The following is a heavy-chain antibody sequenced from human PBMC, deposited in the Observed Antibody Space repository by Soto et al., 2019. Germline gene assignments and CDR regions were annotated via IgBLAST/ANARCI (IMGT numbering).Heavy chain of an antibody. Sequence: GGSLRLSCAAAGFTFSSDSMNWVRQAPGKEPEWVSYITGSSTIYYADSVKGRFTVSRDNSKRSLYLQMSSLRAEDSAVYYCARGSKDSYPGSRIFDFWGRGTLVTVSS. CDR1: GFTFSSDS. CDR3: ARGSKDSYPGSRIFDF. V-gene: IGHV3-48*01. J-gene: IGHJ4*02. D-gene: IGHD2-15*01. CDR2: ITGSSTI.